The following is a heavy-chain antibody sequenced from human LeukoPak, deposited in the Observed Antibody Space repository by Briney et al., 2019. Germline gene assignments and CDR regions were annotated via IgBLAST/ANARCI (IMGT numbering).Heavy chain of an antibody. V-gene: IGHV3-21*01. CDR3: AREPTVTTSGY. CDR2: ISSRSSSI. CDR1: GFTFSRHW. D-gene: IGHD4-17*01. J-gene: IGHJ4*02. Sequence: GGSLRLSCAASGFTFSRHWMTWVRQAPGKGLEWVSSISSRSSSIYYADSVKGRFTISRDDAKNSLYQQMDSLRAEDTAIYFCAREPTVTTSGYWGQGTLVTVSS.